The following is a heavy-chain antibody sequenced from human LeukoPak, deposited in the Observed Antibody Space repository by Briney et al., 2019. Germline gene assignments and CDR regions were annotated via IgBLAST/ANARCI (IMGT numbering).Heavy chain of an antibody. CDR1: GFTFSSYS. Sequence: GGSLRLSCGASGFTFSSYSMNWVRQAPGKGLEWVSFISSSSSYIYYADSVKGRFTISRDNAKNSLYLQMNSLRAEDTAVYYCARDILTGSQSRFQHWGQGTLVTVSS. CDR3: ARDILTGSQSRFQH. CDR2: ISSSSSYI. D-gene: IGHD3-9*01. J-gene: IGHJ1*01. V-gene: IGHV3-21*01.